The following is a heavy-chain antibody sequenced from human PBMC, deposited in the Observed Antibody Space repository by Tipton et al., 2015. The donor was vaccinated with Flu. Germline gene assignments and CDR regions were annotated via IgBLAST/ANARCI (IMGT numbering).Heavy chain of an antibody. CDR3: ATRSLTFGQFDF. V-gene: IGHV4-4*02. CDR2: IHHSGRT. Sequence: TLSLTCDVSGGSIININWWSWVRQSPGKGLEWIGEIHHSGRTNYRPPLKSRVTISVDRSRNQYSLKLTSVTAADAAVYYCATRSLTFGQFDFWGQGILVTVSS. D-gene: IGHD3-16*01. CDR1: GGSIININW. J-gene: IGHJ4*02.